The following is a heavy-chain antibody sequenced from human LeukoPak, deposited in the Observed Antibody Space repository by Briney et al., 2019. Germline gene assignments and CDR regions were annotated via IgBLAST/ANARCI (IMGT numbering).Heavy chain of an antibody. CDR3: ARVAVGWFDP. CDR1: GFTFSSYS. D-gene: IGHD2-15*01. V-gene: IGHV3-21*01. CDR2: INSSSSYI. J-gene: IGHJ5*02. Sequence: AGGSLRLSCAASGFTFSSYSMNWVRQAPGKGLEWVSSINSSSSYIYYADSVKGRFTISRDNAKNSLYLQMNSLRAEDTAVYYCARVAVGWFDPWGQGTLVTVSS.